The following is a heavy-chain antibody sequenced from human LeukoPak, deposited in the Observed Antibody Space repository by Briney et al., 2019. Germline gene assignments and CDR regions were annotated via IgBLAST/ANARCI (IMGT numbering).Heavy chain of an antibody. Sequence: GGSLRLSCAASGFTFSSYAMSWVRQAPGKGLEWVSAISGSGGSTYYADSVKGRFTISRDNSKNTLYLQMNSLRDEDTAVYYCARRRPGYYYDSSGSSAPDFDYWGQGTLVTVSS. D-gene: IGHD3-22*01. CDR3: ARRRPGYYYDSSGSSAPDFDY. CDR1: GFTFSSYA. CDR2: ISGSGGST. V-gene: IGHV3-23*01. J-gene: IGHJ4*02.